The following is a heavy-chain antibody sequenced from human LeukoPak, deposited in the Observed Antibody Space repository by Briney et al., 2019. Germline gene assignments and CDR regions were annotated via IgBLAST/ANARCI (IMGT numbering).Heavy chain of an antibody. CDR1: GGSFSGYY. Sequence: SETLSLTCAVYGGSFSGYYWSWIRQPPGKGLEWIGEINHSGGTNYNPSLKSRVTISVDTSKNQFSLQLSSVTAADTAVYYCARDHAMVRGVPDYWGQGTLVTVSS. J-gene: IGHJ4*02. V-gene: IGHV4-34*01. CDR3: ARDHAMVRGVPDY. D-gene: IGHD3-10*01. CDR2: INHSGGT.